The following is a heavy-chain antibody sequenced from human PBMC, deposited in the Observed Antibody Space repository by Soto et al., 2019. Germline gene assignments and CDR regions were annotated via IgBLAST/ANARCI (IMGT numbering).Heavy chain of an antibody. D-gene: IGHD6-19*01. V-gene: IGHV3-74*01. CDR3: ARDRPRAVSGKGWFDP. CDR1: GFTFSSYW. CDR2: ITRDGSST. J-gene: IGHJ5*02. Sequence: EVQLVESGGGLVQPGGSLRLSCAASGFTFSSYWMHWVRQAPGKGLVWVSRITRDGSSTSYADSVKGRFTISRDNAKNTLYLQMNSLRAEDTAVYYCARDRPRAVSGKGWFDPWGQGTLVTVSS.